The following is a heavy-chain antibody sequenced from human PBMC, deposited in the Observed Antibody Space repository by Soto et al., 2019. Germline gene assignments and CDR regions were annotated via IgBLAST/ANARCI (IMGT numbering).Heavy chain of an antibody. J-gene: IGHJ4*02. D-gene: IGHD4-17*01. Sequence: QVQLQESGPGLVRPAETLSLTCSVSTGSMRTYYWTWIRQSQGKGLECIGQISHTGRTKYNPSLESQVTISVDTSRKQFSLKLTSVTAADTALYYCARDDTTGLFDFWGQGTLVTVSS. V-gene: IGHV4-59*01. CDR3: ARDDTTGLFDF. CDR1: TGSMRTYY. CDR2: ISHTGRT.